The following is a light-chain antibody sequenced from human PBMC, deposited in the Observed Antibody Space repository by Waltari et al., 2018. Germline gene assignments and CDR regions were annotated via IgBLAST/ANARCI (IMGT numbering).Light chain of an antibody. Sequence: QSALTQPASVSGSPGQSITISCTGTSSAVGGYNYVSWYQQHTGKAPKLMIYDVNNRPAGVSNRFSGSKSGTTASLTISGLQAEDEADYYCSSYTSSSTLVVVGGGTKLTVL. CDR3: SSYTSSSTLVV. CDR1: SSAVGGYNY. J-gene: IGLJ2*01. CDR2: DVN. V-gene: IGLV2-14*03.